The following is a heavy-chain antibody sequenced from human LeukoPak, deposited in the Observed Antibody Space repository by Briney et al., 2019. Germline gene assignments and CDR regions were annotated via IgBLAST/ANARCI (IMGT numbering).Heavy chain of an antibody. CDR3: ARGRQDVTMIVVVMTAVSYYLDV. D-gene: IGHD3-22*01. CDR1: GGSISSHY. CDR2: MNPSGST. V-gene: IGHV4-34*01. J-gene: IGHJ6*03. Sequence: SETLSLTCTVSGGSISSHYWSWIRQPPGKGLEWIGEMNPSGSTNYNPSLKSRVTISVDTSKNQFSLELSSVTAADTAVYYCARGRQDVTMIVVVMTAVSYYLDVWGKGTTVTVS.